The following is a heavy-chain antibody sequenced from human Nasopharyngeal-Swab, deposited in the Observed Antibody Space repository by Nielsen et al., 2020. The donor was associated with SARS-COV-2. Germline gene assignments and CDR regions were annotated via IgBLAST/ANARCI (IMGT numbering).Heavy chain of an antibody. V-gene: IGHV4-34*01. CDR2: INHSGST. Sequence: SETLSLTCAVYGGSFSGYYWSWIRQPPGKGLEWIGEINHSGSTNYNPSLKSRVTISADTSKNQFSLRLISVTAADTAAYYCARASDFEYSGHATYGMDVWGQGTTVTVSS. D-gene: IGHD5-12*01. CDR3: ARASDFEYSGHATYGMDV. J-gene: IGHJ6*02. CDR1: GGSFSGYY.